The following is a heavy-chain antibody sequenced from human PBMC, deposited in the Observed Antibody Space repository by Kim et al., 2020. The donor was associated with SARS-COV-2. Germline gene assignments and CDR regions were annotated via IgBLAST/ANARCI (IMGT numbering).Heavy chain of an antibody. V-gene: IGHV3-64D*06. D-gene: IGHD5-18*01. CDR1: GFTFRTYA. CDR2: VTGNGGGT. CDR3: VKGRGSGYGFFDY. Sequence: GGSLRLSCSASGFTFRTYAMHWVRQAPGKGLEYVSTVTGNGGGTYYADSVTGRFTISRDNSRNTLYLQMSGLRAEDTAVYYCVKGRGSGYGFFDYWGQGTLVTVSS. J-gene: IGHJ4*02.